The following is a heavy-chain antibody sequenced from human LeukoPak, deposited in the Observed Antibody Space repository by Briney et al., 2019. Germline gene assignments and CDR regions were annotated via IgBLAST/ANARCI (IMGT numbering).Heavy chain of an antibody. D-gene: IGHD3/OR15-3a*01. CDR3: ARHTGTGLLKPKYYFDY. CDR1: GGSISSSTYH. V-gene: IGHV4-39*01. Sequence: SETLSLTCSVSGGSISSSTYHWGWIRQPPGKGLEWIGSMYYGGSTYYNPSLKSRVTISVDTSKNQFSLKLSSVTAADTAVYYCARHTGTGLLKPKYYFDYWGQGTLVTVSS. J-gene: IGHJ4*02. CDR2: MYYGGST.